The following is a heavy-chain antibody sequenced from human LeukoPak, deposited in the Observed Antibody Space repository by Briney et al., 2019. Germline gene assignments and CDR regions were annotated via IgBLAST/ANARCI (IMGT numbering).Heavy chain of an antibody. CDR3: ARHSVGATALDY. CDR1: GYTFTSYD. J-gene: IGHJ4*02. V-gene: IGHV1-8*01. D-gene: IGHD1-26*01. CDR2: MNPNSGNT. Sequence: GASVKVSCKASGYTFTSYDINWVRQATGQGLEWMGWMNPNSGNTGYAQKFQGRVTMTRNTSISTAYLQWSSLKASDTAMYYCARHSVGATALDYWGQGTLVTVSS.